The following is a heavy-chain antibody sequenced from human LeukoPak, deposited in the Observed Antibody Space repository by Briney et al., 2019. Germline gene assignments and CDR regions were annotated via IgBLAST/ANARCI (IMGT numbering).Heavy chain of an antibody. CDR2: IYTSGST. D-gene: IGHD3-22*01. CDR3: ARAPTYYYDSSGYYPFDY. CDR1: GGSISSGSYY. V-gene: IGHV4-61*02. J-gene: IGHJ4*02. Sequence: SETLSLTCTVSGGSISSGSYYWSWIRQPAGKGLEWIGRIYTSGSTNYNPSLKSRVTISVDTSKNQLSLKLSSVTAADTAVYYCARAPTYYYDSSGYYPFDYWGQGTLVTVSS.